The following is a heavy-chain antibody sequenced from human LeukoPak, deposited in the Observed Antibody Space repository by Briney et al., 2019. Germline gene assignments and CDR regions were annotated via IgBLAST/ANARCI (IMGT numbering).Heavy chain of an antibody. D-gene: IGHD3/OR15-3a*01. J-gene: IGHJ4*02. V-gene: IGHV3-23*01. Sequence: TGGSLRLSCAASGFPFSAYAMSWVRQAPGEGLEWVSGIRGSGETTYYAESVKGRFTINRDNSKNTLYLQMNSLRAEDTALYYCAKDLSSGTGRGFDYWGQGTLVTVSS. CDR2: IRGSGETT. CDR1: GFPFSAYA. CDR3: AKDLSSGTGRGFDY.